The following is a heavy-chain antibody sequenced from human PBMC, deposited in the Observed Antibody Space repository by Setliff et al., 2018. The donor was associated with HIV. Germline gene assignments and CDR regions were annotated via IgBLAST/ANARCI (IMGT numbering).Heavy chain of an antibody. CDR2: VYYSGST. Sequence: SETLSLTCIVSGGSISSSSYYWGWIRQPPGKGLEWIGTVYYSGSTYYNPSLKSRVTISVDTSENQFSLKLSSVTASDTAVYYCARAAAGNTGPFDLWGQGSPVTVSS. CDR3: ARAAAGNTGPFDL. CDR1: GGSISSSSYY. V-gene: IGHV4-39*07. J-gene: IGHJ4*02. D-gene: IGHD4-17*01.